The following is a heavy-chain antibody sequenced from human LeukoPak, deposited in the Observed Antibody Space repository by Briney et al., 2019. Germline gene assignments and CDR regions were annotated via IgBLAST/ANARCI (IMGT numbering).Heavy chain of an antibody. CDR3: ARRTWGYYSYMDV. V-gene: IGHV4-34*01. D-gene: IGHD3-16*01. J-gene: IGHJ6*03. Sequence: SETLSLTCAVYGGSFSGYYWSWIRQPPGKGLEWIGEINHSGSTNYNPSLKSRVTISVDTSKNQFSLKLNSVTAADTAVYYCARRTWGYYSYMDVWGKGTMVTISS. CDR1: GGSFSGYY. CDR2: INHSGST.